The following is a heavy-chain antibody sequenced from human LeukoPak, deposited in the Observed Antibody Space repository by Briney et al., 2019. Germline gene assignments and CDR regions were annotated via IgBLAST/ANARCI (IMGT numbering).Heavy chain of an antibody. CDR2: ISWNSGSI. V-gene: IGHV3-9*01. CDR3: AKDISVDTAMVL. J-gene: IGHJ4*02. D-gene: IGHD5-18*01. Sequence: PGRSLRLSCAASGFTFDDYAMHWVRQAPGKGLEWVSGISWNSGSIGYADSVKGRFTISRDNAKNSLYLQMNSLRAEDTALYYCAKDISVDTAMVLWGQGTLVTVSS. CDR1: GFTFDDYA.